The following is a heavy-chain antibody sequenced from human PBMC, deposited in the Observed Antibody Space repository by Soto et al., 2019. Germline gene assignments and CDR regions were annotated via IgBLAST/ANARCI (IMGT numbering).Heavy chain of an antibody. J-gene: IGHJ5*02. Sequence: GGSLRLSCAASGFTFSSYEMNWVRQAPGKGLEWVSYISSSGSTIYYADSVKGRFTISRDNAKNSLYLQMNSLRAEDTAVYYCARDQRLDDFWSGYYNWFDPWGQGTLVTVSS. CDR3: ARDQRLDDFWSGYYNWFDP. V-gene: IGHV3-48*03. CDR1: GFTFSSYE. D-gene: IGHD3-3*01. CDR2: ISSSGSTI.